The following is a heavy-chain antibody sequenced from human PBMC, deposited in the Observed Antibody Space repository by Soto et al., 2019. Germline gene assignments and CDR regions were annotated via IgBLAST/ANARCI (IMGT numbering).Heavy chain of an antibody. CDR1: GFNFSSYG. D-gene: IGHD3-22*01. V-gene: IGHV3-33*01. J-gene: IGHJ4*02. Sequence: WGSLRLSCEASGFNFSSYGIHWVRQAPGKGLEWVAIIWNDGSNEYYADSVKGRFTISRDNSKNTVYLQVSKLRAEDTAVYFCARDRTDSGGYSDSWGQGTLVTVSS. CDR3: ARDRTDSGGYSDS. CDR2: IWNDGSNE.